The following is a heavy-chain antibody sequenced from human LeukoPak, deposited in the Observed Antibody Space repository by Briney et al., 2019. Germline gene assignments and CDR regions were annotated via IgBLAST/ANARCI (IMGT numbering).Heavy chain of an antibody. Sequence: SKTLSLTCAVYGGSFSGYYWSWIRQPPGKGLEWIGEINHSGSTNYNPSLKSRVTISVDTSKNQFSLKLSSVTAADTAFYYCASQGHHGKIVGTTLSYFYMDVWGKGTTVTVSS. D-gene: IGHD1-26*01. V-gene: IGHV4-34*01. CDR2: INHSGST. J-gene: IGHJ6*03. CDR1: GGSFSGYY. CDR3: ASQGHHGKIVGTTLSYFYMDV.